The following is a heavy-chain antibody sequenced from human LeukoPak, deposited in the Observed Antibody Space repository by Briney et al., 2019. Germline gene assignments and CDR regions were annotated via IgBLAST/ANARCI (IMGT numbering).Heavy chain of an antibody. CDR3: PRGRASAFDV. Sequence: SQTLSLTCAISGESVSTSGVAWNWVRQSPSRGLEWLGRTYYTSKWNTDYAVSVKSRIVVNPDASKNRFSLQLNSVTSEDTAVYYCPRGRASAFDVWGQGTMVTVSS. CDR1: GESVSTSGVA. J-gene: IGHJ3*01. D-gene: IGHD6-25*01. CDR2: TYYTSKWNT. V-gene: IGHV6-1*01.